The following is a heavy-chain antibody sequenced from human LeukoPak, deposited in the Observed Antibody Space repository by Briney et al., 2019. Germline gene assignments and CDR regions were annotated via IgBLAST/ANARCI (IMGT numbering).Heavy chain of an antibody. CDR2: IHHSGST. D-gene: IGHD4-17*01. J-gene: IGHJ4*02. Sequence: SETLSLTCTVSGGSISGYYWSWIRQPPGKGLEWIGYIHHSGSTNYNPSLKSRVTISVDVSKNQFSLKLSSMTAADTAVYYCARSHYRMTTITVFDYWGQGTLVTVSS. V-gene: IGHV4-59*08. CDR1: GGSISGYY. CDR3: ARSHYRMTTITVFDY.